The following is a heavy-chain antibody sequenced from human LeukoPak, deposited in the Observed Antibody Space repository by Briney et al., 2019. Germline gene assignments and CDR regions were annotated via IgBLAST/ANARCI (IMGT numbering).Heavy chain of an antibody. CDR2: MNQDGNEK. J-gene: IGHJ4*02. V-gene: IGHV3-7*04. D-gene: IGHD1-14*01. Sequence: GGSLRLSCAASGFTFSSYAIYWVRQAPGKGLEWVANMNQDGNEKYYVDSVKGRFTISRDNAKNSLYLQMNSLRVEDTAVYYCARENHATFDYWGQGTLVTVSS. CDR1: GFTFSSYA. CDR3: ARENHATFDY.